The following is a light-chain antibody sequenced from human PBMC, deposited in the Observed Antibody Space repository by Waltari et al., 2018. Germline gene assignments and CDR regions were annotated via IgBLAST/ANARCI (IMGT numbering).Light chain of an antibody. Sequence: EIVMPQSPATLSLSPGASATLSCRASQSLRRTFAWFQQKPGQPPRLLIYGTSTRAAGIPARFSGSGSGTDFSLTISSLQPEDFATYYWQQYDYWPWTFGQGARVE. J-gene: IGKJ1*01. CDR1: QSLRRT. CDR2: GTS. CDR3: QQYDYWPWT. V-gene: IGKV3D-15*01.